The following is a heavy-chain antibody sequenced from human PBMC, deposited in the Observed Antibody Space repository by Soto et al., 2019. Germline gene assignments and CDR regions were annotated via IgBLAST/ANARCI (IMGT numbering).Heavy chain of an antibody. CDR3: VKDRRYYDSSGYYYHAFDI. CDR1: GFTFSSYA. J-gene: IGHJ3*02. Sequence: GSLRLSCSASGFTFSSYAMHWVRQAPGKGLEYVSAISSNGGSTYYADSVKGRFTISRDNSKNTLYLQMSSLRAEDTAVYYCVKDRRYYDSSGYYYHAFDIWGQGTMVTVSS. CDR2: ISSNGGST. D-gene: IGHD3-22*01. V-gene: IGHV3-64D*06.